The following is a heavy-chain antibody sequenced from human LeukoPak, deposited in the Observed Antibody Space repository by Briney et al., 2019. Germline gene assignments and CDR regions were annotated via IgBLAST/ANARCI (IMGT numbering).Heavy chain of an antibody. CDR2: IKQDGSEK. J-gene: IGHJ2*01. D-gene: IGHD4-17*01. Sequence: GGSLRLSCAASGFTFSSYWMSWVRQAPGKGLEWVANIKQDGSEKYYVDSVKGRFTISRDNAKNSLYLQMNSLRAEDTAVYYCAREDYGEHWYFDLWGRGTQVTVSS. CDR3: AREDYGEHWYFDL. V-gene: IGHV3-7*01. CDR1: GFTFSSYW.